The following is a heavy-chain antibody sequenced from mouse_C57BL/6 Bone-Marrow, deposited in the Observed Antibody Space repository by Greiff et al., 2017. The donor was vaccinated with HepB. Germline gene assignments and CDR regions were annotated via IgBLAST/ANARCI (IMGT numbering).Heavy chain of an antibody. Sequence: VKVVESGPELVKPGASVKISCKASGYAFSSSWMNWVKQRPGKGLEWIGRIYPGDGDTNYNGKFKGKATLTADKSSSTAYMQLSSLTSEDSAVYFCARPLTTVLYYYAMDYWGQGTSVTVSS. CDR2: IYPGDGDT. V-gene: IGHV1-82*01. J-gene: IGHJ4*01. CDR3: ARPLTTVLYYYAMDY. CDR1: GYAFSSSW. D-gene: IGHD1-1*01.